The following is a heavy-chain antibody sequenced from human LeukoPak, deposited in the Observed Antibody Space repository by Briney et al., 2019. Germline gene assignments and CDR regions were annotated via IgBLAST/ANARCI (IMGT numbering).Heavy chain of an antibody. D-gene: IGHD2-21*01. CDR1: GGSIKSYY. CDR2: TFSSGST. CDR3: GGQATDVEVWSWGRPKAVPVASPFAF. Sequence: SETLSLNCTVSGGSIKSYYWSWIRQPPGQGLEWVGYTFSSGSTNYNPSLKSRVTISLDTSETPFSLLLSSLTAADTAVYCWGGQATDVEVWSWGRPKAVPVASPFAFWGQGILVTVS. J-gene: IGHJ4*02. V-gene: IGHV4-59*08.